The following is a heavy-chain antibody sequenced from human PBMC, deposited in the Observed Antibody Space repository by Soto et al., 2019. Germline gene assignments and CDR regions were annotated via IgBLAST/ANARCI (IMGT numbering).Heavy chain of an antibody. CDR1: GFTFSSYA. J-gene: IGHJ6*02. D-gene: IGHD2-2*01. CDR2: LSGSGGST. Sequence: GGSLRLSCAASGFTFSSYAITWVRQAPGKGLEWVSALSGSGGSTYYADSVKGRFTISRDNSKNTLYLQMNSLRAEDTAVYYCANGMFQHQPYYGMHVSGQATAVTVSS. CDR3: ANGMFQHQPYYGMHV. V-gene: IGHV3-23*01.